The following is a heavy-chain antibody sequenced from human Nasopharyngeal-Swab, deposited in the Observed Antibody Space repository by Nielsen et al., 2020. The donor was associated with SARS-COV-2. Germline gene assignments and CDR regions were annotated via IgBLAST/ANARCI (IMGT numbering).Heavy chain of an antibody. CDR3: ARGGPPTYYDILTGYPYYYYGMDV. D-gene: IGHD3-9*01. V-gene: IGHV3-11*01. Sequence: GESLKISCAASGFTFSDYYMSWIRQAPGKGLEWLSYISSSGSTIHYAGPVKGRFTISRDNAKNSLYLQMNSLRAEDTAVYYCARGGPPTYYDILTGYPYYYYGMDVWGQGTTVTVSS. J-gene: IGHJ6*02. CDR1: GFTFSDYY. CDR2: ISSSGSTI.